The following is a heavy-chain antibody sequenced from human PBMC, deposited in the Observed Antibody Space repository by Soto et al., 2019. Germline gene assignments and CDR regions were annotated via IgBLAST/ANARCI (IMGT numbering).Heavy chain of an antibody. Sequence: EEQLVESGEALVQPGGSLRLSCAASGFTFNRFGMNWVRQAPGKGLEWISYISSASSTTQYAESVKGRFTISRDNARDSLYLQMSSLRVEDTAVYYCARRPLWSGLSDYYYMDVWGKGTTVTVSS. D-gene: IGHD3-3*01. V-gene: IGHV3-48*01. CDR1: GFTFNRFG. CDR3: ARRPLWSGLSDYYYMDV. CDR2: ISSASSTT. J-gene: IGHJ6*03.